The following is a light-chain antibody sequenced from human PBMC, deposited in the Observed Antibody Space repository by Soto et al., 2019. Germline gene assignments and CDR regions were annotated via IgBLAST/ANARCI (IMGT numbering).Light chain of an antibody. CDR1: SSDVGAYNY. Sequence: QSVLTQPASVSGSPGQSITISCTGTSSDVGAYNYVSWYQQHPGKAPKLMIYEVSNRPSGVSHRFSGSKSDNTASLTISGLQTDDGADYYCSSYTSSRTLVFGTGTKVTVL. V-gene: IGLV2-14*01. J-gene: IGLJ1*01. CDR2: EVS. CDR3: SSYTSSRTLV.